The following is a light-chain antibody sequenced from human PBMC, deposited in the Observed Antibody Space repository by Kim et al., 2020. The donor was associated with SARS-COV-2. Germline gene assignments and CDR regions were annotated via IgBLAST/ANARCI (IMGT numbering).Light chain of an antibody. J-gene: IGLJ3*02. CDR2: DNS. CDR1: NSNIGSNS. CDR3: GTWDISLSAGV. Sequence: QSVLTQPPSVSAAPGQKVTISCSGSNSNIGSNSVSWYQQLPGTAPKLLINDNSKRPSGIPDRFSASKSGTSATLGITGLQTGDEADYYCGTWDISLSAGVFGGGTKLTVL. V-gene: IGLV1-51*01.